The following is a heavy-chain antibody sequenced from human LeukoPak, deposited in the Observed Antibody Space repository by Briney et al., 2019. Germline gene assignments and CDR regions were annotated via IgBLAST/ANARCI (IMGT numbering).Heavy chain of an antibody. D-gene: IGHD2-21*02. CDR3: ARVVGCGGDCYSGISDY. CDR1: GYNFMSYG. V-gene: IGHV7-4-1*02. J-gene: IGHJ4*02. Sequence: ASVKVSCKASGYNFMSYGMHWVRQAPGQGLEGMGWINTNTGNPMYAQGFTGRFVFSLDTSVSTAYLQISSLKAEDTAVYYCARVVGCGGDCYSGISDYWGQGTLVTVSS. CDR2: INTNTGNP.